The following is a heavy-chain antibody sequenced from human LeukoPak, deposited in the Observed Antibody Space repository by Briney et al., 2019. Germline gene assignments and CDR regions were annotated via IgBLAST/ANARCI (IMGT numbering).Heavy chain of an antibody. CDR1: GGSISSSGYY. V-gene: IGHV4-39*07. J-gene: IGHJ4*02. Sequence: SETLSLTCTVSGGSISSSGYYWGWIRQPPGKGLEWIGSMYYSGSTYYNPSLKSRVTISVDTSKNQFSLKLSSVTAADTAVHYCARGYRGGATNYWGQGTLVTVSS. CDR3: ARGYRGGATNY. CDR2: MYYSGST. D-gene: IGHD1-26*01.